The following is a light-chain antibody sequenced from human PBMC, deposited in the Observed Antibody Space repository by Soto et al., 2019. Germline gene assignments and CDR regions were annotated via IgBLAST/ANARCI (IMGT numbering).Light chain of an antibody. CDR1: SSDVGSYNL. J-gene: IGLJ1*01. CDR2: EGN. Sequence: QSVLTQPASVSGSPGQSITISCTGTSSDVGSYNLVSWYQQHPGKAPKLMIYEGNKRPSGVSNRLSGSKSANTASLTISGLQTEDEADYYCCSYAGTNTFVFGTGTKVTVL. V-gene: IGLV2-23*01. CDR3: CSYAGTNTFV.